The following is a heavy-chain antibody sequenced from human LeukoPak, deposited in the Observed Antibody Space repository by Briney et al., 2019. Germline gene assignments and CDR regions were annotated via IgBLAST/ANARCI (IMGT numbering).Heavy chain of an antibody. Sequence: KPSETLSLTCAVSGYSIRSGDYWGWIRQSPGKGLEWTGSIYHSGSTHYNPSLKSRVTISVDTSKNQFSLMLSSVTAADTAVYYCARNRSLTTTPGFDHWGQGTLVTVSS. J-gene: IGHJ4*02. CDR1: GYSIRSGDY. CDR2: IYHSGST. V-gene: IGHV4-38-2*01. D-gene: IGHD4-11*01. CDR3: ARNRSLTTTPGFDH.